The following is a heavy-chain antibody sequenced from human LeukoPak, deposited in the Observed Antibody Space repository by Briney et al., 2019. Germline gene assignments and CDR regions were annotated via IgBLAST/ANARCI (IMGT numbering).Heavy chain of an antibody. CDR3: ARGAGVAALSTLDY. CDR1: GYTFTSYD. D-gene: IGHD6-13*01. CDR2: MNPNSGNT. V-gene: IGHV1-8*01. Sequence: ASVKVSCKASGYTFTSYDINWVRQATGQGLEWMGWMNPNSGNTGYAQKFQGRVTMTRNTSISTAYMELSSLRSEDTAVYYCARGAGVAALSTLDYWAREPWSPSPQ. J-gene: IGHJ4*02.